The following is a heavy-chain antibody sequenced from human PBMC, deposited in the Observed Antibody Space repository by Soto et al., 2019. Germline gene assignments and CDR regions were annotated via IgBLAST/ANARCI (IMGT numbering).Heavy chain of an antibody. CDR3: ARLYYYDSSAFNWFDP. CDR1: GGSISSGGYS. V-gene: IGHV4-30-2*01. CDR2: IYHSGST. D-gene: IGHD3-22*01. Sequence: SETLSLTCAVSGGSISSGGYSWSWIRQPPGKGLEWIGYIYHSGSTYYNPSLKSRVTISVDRSKNQFSLKLSSVTAADTAVYYCARLYYYDSSAFNWFDPWGQGTLVTVSS. J-gene: IGHJ5*02.